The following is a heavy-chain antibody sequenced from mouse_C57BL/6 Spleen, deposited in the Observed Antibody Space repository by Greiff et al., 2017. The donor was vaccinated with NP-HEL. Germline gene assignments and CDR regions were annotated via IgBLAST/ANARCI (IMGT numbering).Heavy chain of an antibody. Sequence: EVQLVESGGGLVQPGGSLKLSCAASGFTFSDYGMAWVRQAPRKGPEWVAFISNLAYSIYYADTLTGRFTISRENAKNTLYLEMSSLRSEDTAMYYCARLYSNYWYFDVWGTGTTVTVSS. J-gene: IGHJ1*03. D-gene: IGHD2-5*01. CDR2: ISNLAYSI. CDR1: GFTFSDYG. V-gene: IGHV5-15*01. CDR3: ARLYSNYWYFDV.